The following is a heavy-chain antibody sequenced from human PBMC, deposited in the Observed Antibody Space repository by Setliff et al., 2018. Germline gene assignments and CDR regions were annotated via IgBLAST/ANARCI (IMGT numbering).Heavy chain of an antibody. D-gene: IGHD3-10*01. Sequence: PSETLSLTCNVSGGSISSDYWSWIRQPPGKPLEWIGYFYHSVSTNYNPSLKGRVTMSADTSKNQLSLSLTSVSVADTAIYYCARSHYYASGNSHYYYMDVWGKGTAVTVSS. J-gene: IGHJ6*03. CDR1: GGSISSDY. V-gene: IGHV4-59*08. CDR3: ARSHYYASGNSHYYYMDV. CDR2: FYHSVST.